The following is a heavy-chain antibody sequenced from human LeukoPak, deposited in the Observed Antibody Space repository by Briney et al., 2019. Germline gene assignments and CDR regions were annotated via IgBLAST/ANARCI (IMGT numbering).Heavy chain of an antibody. CDR1: GGSFSGYY. Sequence: SETLSLTCAVYGGSFSGYYWSWTRQPPGKGLEWIGEINHSGSTNYNPSLKSRVTISVDTSKNQFSLKLSSVTAADTAVYYCAKALGEDTVTTYLDYWGQGTLVTVSS. V-gene: IGHV4-34*01. CDR3: AKALGEDTVTTYLDY. J-gene: IGHJ4*02. D-gene: IGHD4-17*01. CDR2: INHSGST.